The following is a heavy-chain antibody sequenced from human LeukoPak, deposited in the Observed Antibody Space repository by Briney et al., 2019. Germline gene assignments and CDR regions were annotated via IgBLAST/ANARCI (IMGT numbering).Heavy chain of an antibody. Sequence: SETLSLTCTVSGGSISSYYWSWIRQPAGKGLEWIGRIYYSGSTYYNPSLKSRVTISVDTSKNQFSLKLSSVTAADTAVYYCARVAYYDFWSVRWFDPWGQGTLVTVSS. V-gene: IGHV4-59*05. J-gene: IGHJ5*02. CDR2: IYYSGST. CDR3: ARVAYYDFWSVRWFDP. D-gene: IGHD3-3*01. CDR1: GGSISSYY.